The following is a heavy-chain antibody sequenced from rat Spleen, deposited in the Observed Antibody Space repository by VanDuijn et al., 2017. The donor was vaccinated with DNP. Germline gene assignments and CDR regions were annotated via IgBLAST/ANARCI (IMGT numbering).Heavy chain of an antibody. CDR1: GFTFSDSY. J-gene: IGHJ4*01. CDR2: ISYDGSTT. D-gene: IGHD1-7*01. CDR3: ARHRIIMTYYDAMDA. Sequence: EVQLVESDGGLVQPGRSLKLSCAASGFTFSDSYMAWVRQAPTKGLEWVATISYDGSTTYYRDSLKGRFTISRDNAKSTLYLQMDSLRSEDTATYYCARHRIIMTYYDAMDAWGQGASVTVSS. V-gene: IGHV5-29*01.